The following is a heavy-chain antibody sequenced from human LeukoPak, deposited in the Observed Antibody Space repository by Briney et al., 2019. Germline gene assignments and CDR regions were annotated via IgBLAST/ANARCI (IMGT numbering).Heavy chain of an antibody. CDR2: ISGSGGST. V-gene: IGHV3-23*01. J-gene: IGHJ4*02. D-gene: IGHD2-15*01. CDR3: AKDQGVVVVAATGFDY. CDR1: GFTFSSYA. Sequence: GGSLRLSCAASGFTFSSYAMSWVRQAPGKGLEWVSAISGSGGSTYYADSVKGRFTTSRDNSKNTLYPQMNSLRAEDTAVYYCAKDQGVVVVAATGFDYWGQGTLVTVSS.